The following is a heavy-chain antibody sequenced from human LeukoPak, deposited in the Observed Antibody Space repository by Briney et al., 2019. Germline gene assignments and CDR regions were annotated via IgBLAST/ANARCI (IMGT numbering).Heavy chain of an antibody. J-gene: IGHJ6*02. V-gene: IGHV3-7*03. CDR3: AKFSGSYYYYYAMDV. CDR2: INHDGSEQ. CDR1: GFTFSRYW. Sequence: GGSLRLSCAASGFTFSRYWMSWVRQVPGKGLEWVANINHDGSEQHYVDSVKGRFTISRDNAKNTLYLQMDGLGAENTAVYYCAKFSGSYYYYYAMDVWGQGTTVTVSS. D-gene: IGHD1-26*01.